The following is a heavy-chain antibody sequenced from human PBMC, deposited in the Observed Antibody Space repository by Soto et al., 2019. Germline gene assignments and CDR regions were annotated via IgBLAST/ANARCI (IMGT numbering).Heavy chain of an antibody. CDR3: AKDYNGYFDWFQGSVDY. CDR2: ISYDGSNK. J-gene: IGHJ4*02. D-gene: IGHD3-9*01. CDR1: GFTFSSYG. Sequence: GGSLRLSCAASGFTFSSYGMHWVRQAPGKGLEWVAVISYDGSNKYYADSVKGRFTISRDNSKNTLYLQMNSLRAEDTAVYYCAKDYNGYFDWFQGSVDYWGQGTLVTVSS. V-gene: IGHV3-30*18.